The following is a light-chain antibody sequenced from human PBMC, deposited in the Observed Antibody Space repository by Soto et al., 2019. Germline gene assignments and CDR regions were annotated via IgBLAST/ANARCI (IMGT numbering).Light chain of an antibody. Sequence: DIVLTQSPATLSLSPGERATLSCRASQSVSSYLAWYQQKPGKAPRLLIYDASNRATGIPARFSGSGSGTDFTLTISSLEPEDFSVYYCQQRSIGPPRTFGGGTKVEIK. J-gene: IGKJ4*01. CDR2: DAS. CDR3: QQRSIGPPRT. CDR1: QSVSSY. V-gene: IGKV3-11*01.